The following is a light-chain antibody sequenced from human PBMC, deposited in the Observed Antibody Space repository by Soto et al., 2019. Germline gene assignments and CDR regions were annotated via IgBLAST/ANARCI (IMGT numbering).Light chain of an antibody. V-gene: IGLV1-47*02. CDR3: ATWDDSLSGVV. J-gene: IGLJ2*01. CDR1: SSSIGNNY. Sequence: QLVLTQPPSASGTPGQRVTISCSGSSSSIGNNYVNWYQQLPGTAPNLLIYSNDQRPSGVPDRFSGSKSDTSASLAISGLRSEDEADYYCATWDDSLSGVVFGGGTKLTVL. CDR2: SND.